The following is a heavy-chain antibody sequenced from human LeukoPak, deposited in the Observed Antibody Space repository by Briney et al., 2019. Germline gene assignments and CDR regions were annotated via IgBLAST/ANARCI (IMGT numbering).Heavy chain of an antibody. CDR2: IHRSGNT. CDR3: VRDNGNWDIDY. V-gene: IGHV4-39*07. CDR1: GGSISSGGYY. J-gene: IGHJ4*02. Sequence: SETLSLTCTVSGGSISSGGYYWGWVRQPPGKGMEWIGSIHRSGNTYYNPSLKSRVTVSRDTSKNLFSLRLSSVTAADRALYYCVRDNGNWDIDYWGQGTLVTVSS. D-gene: IGHD7-27*01.